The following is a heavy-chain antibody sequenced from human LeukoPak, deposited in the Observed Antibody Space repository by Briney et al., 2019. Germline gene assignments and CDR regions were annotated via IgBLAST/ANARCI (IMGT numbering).Heavy chain of an antibody. V-gene: IGHV4-31*03. Sequence: SETLSLTCTVSGGSISSGGYYWSWIRQHPGKGLEWIGYIYYSGSTYYNPFLKSRVTISVDTSKNQFSLKLSSVTAADTAVYYCARGGGSGWQVPNLDPWGQGTLVTVSS. CDR3: ARGGGSGWQVPNLDP. CDR2: IYYSGST. D-gene: IGHD6-19*01. CDR1: GGSISSGGYY. J-gene: IGHJ5*02.